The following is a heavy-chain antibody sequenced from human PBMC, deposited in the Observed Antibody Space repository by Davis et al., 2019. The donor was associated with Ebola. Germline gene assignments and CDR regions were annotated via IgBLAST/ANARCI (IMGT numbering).Heavy chain of an antibody. J-gene: IGHJ4*02. CDR3: ARHQRGAYYFGSGRAFDY. CDR2: INHSGST. CDR1: GGSISSYY. Sequence: SGSLRLSCTVSGGSISSYYWSWIRQPPGKGLEWIGEINHSGSTNYNPSLKSRVTISVDTSKNQFSLKLSSVTAADTAVYYCARHQRGAYYFGSGRAFDYWGQGTLVTVSS. D-gene: IGHD3-10*01. V-gene: IGHV4-59*08.